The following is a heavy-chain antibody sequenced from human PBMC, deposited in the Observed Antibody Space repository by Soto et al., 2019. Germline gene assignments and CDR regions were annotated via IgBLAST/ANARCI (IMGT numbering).Heavy chain of an antibody. V-gene: IGHV3-30*18. J-gene: IGHJ4*02. D-gene: IGHD3-10*01. CDR3: AKLQGSFGYFDY. CDR2: ISYDGSNK. Sequence: GGSLRLSCAASGFTFGSYGMHWVRQAPGKGLEWVAVISYDGSNKYYADSVKGRFTISRDNSKNTLYLQMNSLRAENTAVYYCAKLQGSFGYFDYWGQGTLVTVSS. CDR1: GFTFGSYG.